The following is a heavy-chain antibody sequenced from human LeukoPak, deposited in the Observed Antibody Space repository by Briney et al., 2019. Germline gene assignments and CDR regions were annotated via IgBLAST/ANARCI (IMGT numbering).Heavy chain of an antibody. D-gene: IGHD3-22*01. Sequence: GGSLRLSCAASGFTFSSYAMSWVRQAPGKGLEWVSAISGSGGSTYYADSVKGRSTISRDNSKNTLYLQMNSLRAEDTAVYYCARPYYDSSLYYFDYWGQGTLVTVSS. V-gene: IGHV3-23*01. CDR3: ARPYYDSSLYYFDY. J-gene: IGHJ4*02. CDR2: ISGSGGST. CDR1: GFTFSSYA.